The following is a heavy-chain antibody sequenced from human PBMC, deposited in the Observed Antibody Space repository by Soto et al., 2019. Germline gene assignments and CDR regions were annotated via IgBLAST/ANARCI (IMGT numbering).Heavy chain of an antibody. J-gene: IGHJ4*02. CDR1: GFSLSTNEMR. CDR3: AREDRSGYYGFDY. D-gene: IGHD3-22*01. Sequence: SGPNLENPTQTLTLTLTFSGFSLSTNEMRVIWIRHPPVKALYWLARICLYYDKFYITSLNTRLTISNDSSKNQVVLTITNMDPGDTSTFYCAREDRSGYYGFDYWGQGTLVPVSS. CDR2: ICLYYDK. V-gene: IGHV2-70*04.